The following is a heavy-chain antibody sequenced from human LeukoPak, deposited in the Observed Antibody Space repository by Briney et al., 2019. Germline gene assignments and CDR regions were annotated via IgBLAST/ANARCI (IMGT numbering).Heavy chain of an antibody. CDR2: FDPEDGET. J-gene: IGHJ4*02. CDR1: GYTLTELS. Sequence: ASVKVSCKVSGYTLTELSLHWVRQAPGKGLEWMGGFDPEDGETIYAQKFQGRVTMTEDTSTDTAYMELSSLRSEDTAVYYCATDHKGFLTGYSGFDYWGQGTLVTVSS. V-gene: IGHV1-24*01. CDR3: ATDHKGFLTGYSGFDY. D-gene: IGHD3-9*01.